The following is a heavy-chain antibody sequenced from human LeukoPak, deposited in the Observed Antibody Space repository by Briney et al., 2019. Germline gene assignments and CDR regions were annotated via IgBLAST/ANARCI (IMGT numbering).Heavy chain of an antibody. Sequence: PSETLSLTCAVYGGSFSGYYWSWIRQPPGKGLEWIGEINHSGSTNYNPSLKSRVTISVDTSKNQFSLKLSSVTAADTAVYYCAREPYSSGINWFDPWGQGTLVTVSS. D-gene: IGHD6-19*01. CDR2: INHSGST. J-gene: IGHJ5*02. CDR1: GGSFSGYY. CDR3: AREPYSSGINWFDP. V-gene: IGHV4-34*01.